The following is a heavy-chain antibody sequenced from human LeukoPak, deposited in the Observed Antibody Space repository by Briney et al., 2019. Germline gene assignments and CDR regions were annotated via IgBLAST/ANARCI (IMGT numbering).Heavy chain of an antibody. D-gene: IGHD3-10*01. V-gene: IGHV3-23*01. Sequence: GGSLRLSCVASGFTFSDYAMSWVRQAPGKGLEWVSTISNSGSSTYYPDSVKGRFTVSRDNSKNTLYLQMNSLRAEDTAVYYCARDPLYVSGSAWGQGTLVTVSS. CDR3: ARDPLYVSGSA. CDR1: GFTFSDYA. J-gene: IGHJ5*02. CDR2: ISNSGSST.